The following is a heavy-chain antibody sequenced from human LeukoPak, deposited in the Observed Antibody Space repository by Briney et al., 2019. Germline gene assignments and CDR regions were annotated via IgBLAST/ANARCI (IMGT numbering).Heavy chain of an antibody. CDR1: GFTFSSYA. CDR2: VSGSGDST. J-gene: IGHJ4*02. Sequence: GGSLRLSCAASGFTFSSYAMSWVRQAPGKGLEWVSGVSGSGDSTYYADSVKGRFTVSRDNSKNTLYLQMNSLRAEDTAVYYCAKDYYDSRRYFDYWGQGTLVTVSS. CDR3: AKDYYDSRRYFDY. V-gene: IGHV3-23*01. D-gene: IGHD3-22*01.